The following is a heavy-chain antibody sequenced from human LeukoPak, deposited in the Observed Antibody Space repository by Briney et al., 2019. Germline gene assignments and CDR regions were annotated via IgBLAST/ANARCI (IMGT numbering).Heavy chain of an antibody. CDR3: ARDYRSSTSCLFDC. Sequence: ASVKVPCKASGYTFTGYHMHWVRQAPGQGLEWMGRINPNSGDTNYAQKFQGRVTMTRDTSISTAYMELSRLRSDDTAVYYCARDYRSSTSCLFDCWGQGTLVTVSS. CDR2: INPNSGDT. D-gene: IGHD2-2*01. CDR1: GYTFTGYH. J-gene: IGHJ4*02. V-gene: IGHV1-2*06.